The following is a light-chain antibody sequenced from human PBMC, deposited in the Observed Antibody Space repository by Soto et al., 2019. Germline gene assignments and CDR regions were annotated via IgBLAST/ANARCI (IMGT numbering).Light chain of an antibody. CDR2: DAS. Sequence: DIQMTQSPSTVSASVGDGDTITCRASQSISTWLAWYQQKPGKAPKLLIYDASTLESGVPSGFSGSGSGTEFTLTISSLQPDDFATYYCQQYNSYPSTFGQGTKLEIK. CDR3: QQYNSYPST. V-gene: IGKV1-5*01. J-gene: IGKJ2*01. CDR1: QSISTW.